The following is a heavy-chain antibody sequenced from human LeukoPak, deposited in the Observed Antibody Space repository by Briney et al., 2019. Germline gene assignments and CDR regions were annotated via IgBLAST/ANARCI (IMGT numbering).Heavy chain of an antibody. J-gene: IGHJ4*02. CDR3: VSLGYCSTSSCQP. CDR1: GITFRNSL. Sequence: PGGSLRLSCAASGITFRNSLMHWGRQAPGKGLGWVSRITSDGSSTHYADSVKGRFTISRDNAKNTLYLQMNSLTAEDTAAYYCVSLGYCSTSSCQPWGQGTLVTVSS. CDR2: ITSDGSST. D-gene: IGHD2-2*01. V-gene: IGHV3-74*01.